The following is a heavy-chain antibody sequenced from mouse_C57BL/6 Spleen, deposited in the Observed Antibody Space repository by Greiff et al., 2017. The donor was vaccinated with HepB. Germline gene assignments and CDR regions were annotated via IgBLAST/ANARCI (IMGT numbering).Heavy chain of an antibody. Sequence: DVKLVESEGGLVQPGRSMKLSCTASGFTFSDYYMAWVRQVPEKGLEWVANINYDGSSTYYLDSLKSRFIISRDNAKNILYLQMSSLKSEDTATYYCARDDYDGDFDVWGTGTTVTVSS. J-gene: IGHJ1*03. CDR2: INYDGSST. CDR1: GFTFSDYY. V-gene: IGHV5-16*01. D-gene: IGHD2-3*01. CDR3: ARDDYDGDFDV.